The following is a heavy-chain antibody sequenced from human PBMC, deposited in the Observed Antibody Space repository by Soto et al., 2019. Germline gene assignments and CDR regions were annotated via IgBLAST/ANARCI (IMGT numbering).Heavy chain of an antibody. D-gene: IGHD5-12*01. J-gene: IGHJ4*02. CDR2: IRGSGGPT. Sequence: GGSLRLSCAASGLTFSNYAMSWVRQAPGKGLEWVSLIRGSGGPTNYADSVKGRFTVSRDNSKNMLFLQMNSLRAEDTFVYYSMKDFRSGYDRTHDWGQGTLVTVSS. V-gene: IGHV3-23*01. CDR1: GLTFSNYA. CDR3: MKDFRSGYDRTHD.